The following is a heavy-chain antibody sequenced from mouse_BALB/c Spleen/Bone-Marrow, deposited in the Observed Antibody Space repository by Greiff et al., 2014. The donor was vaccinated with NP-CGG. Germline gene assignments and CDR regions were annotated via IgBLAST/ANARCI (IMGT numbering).Heavy chain of an antibody. D-gene: IGHD4-1*01. CDR2: IHYSGIT. CDR1: GYSITSYYS. CDR3: ARLAGTPYTMDY. J-gene: IGHJ4*01. Sequence: EVQLVESGPDLVKPSQSLSLTCTVSGYSITSYYSWHWIRQFPGNKLEWMGYIHYSGITVYNPSLKSRISITRDTSNNQFFLQLNSVTTEDTATYYCARLAGTPYTMDYWGQGTSVTVAS. V-gene: IGHV3-1*02.